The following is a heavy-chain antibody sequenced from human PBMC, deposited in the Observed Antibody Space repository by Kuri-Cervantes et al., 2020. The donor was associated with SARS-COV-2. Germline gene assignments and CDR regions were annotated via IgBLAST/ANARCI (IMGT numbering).Heavy chain of an antibody. CDR1: GFTFSSYA. Sequence: GESLKISCAASGFTFSSYAMSWVRQAPGKGLEWVSAISGSGGGTYYADSVKGRFTISRDNSKNTLYLQMNSLRAEDTAVYYCARLGSDVDYWGQGTLVTVSS. D-gene: IGHD2-21*01. CDR2: ISGSGGGT. V-gene: IGHV3-23*01. J-gene: IGHJ4*02. CDR3: ARLGSDVDY.